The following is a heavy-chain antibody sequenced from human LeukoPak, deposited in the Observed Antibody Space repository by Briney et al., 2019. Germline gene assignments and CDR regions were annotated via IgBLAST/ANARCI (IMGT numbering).Heavy chain of an antibody. V-gene: IGHV5-51*01. J-gene: IGHJ6*03. CDR1: GYSFTSYW. Sequence: GESLKISCKGSGYSFTSYWIGWVRQMPGKGLEWMGIIYPGDSDTRYSPSFQGQVTISADKSIGTAYLQWSSLKASDTAMYYCARLPYSSSSQDYYYYMDVWGKGTTVTVSS. CDR2: IYPGDSDT. CDR3: ARLPYSSSSQDYYYYMDV. D-gene: IGHD6-6*01.